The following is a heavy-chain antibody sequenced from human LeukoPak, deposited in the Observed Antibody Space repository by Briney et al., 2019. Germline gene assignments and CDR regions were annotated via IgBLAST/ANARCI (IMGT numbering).Heavy chain of an antibody. CDR3: ARVDGYESQAPYYDILTGPDH. D-gene: IGHD3-9*01. CDR1: GYSFTNYG. CDR2: INAYNGNT. V-gene: IGHV1-18*01. Sequence: ASVKVSCKTSGYSFTNYGITWVRQAPGQGLEWMGWINAYNGNTNYAQKVQGRVTMTTDASTFTAYMELRGLTSDDTAIYYCARVDGYESQAPYYDILTGPDHWGQGTLVTVAS. J-gene: IGHJ4*02.